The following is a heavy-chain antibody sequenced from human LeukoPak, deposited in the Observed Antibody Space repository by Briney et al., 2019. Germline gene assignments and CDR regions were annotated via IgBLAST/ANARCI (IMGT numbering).Heavy chain of an antibody. V-gene: IGHV1-24*01. Sequence: ASVKVSCKVPGYTLTELSMHWVRQAPGKGLEWMGGFDPEDGETIYAQKFQGRVTMTEDTSTDTAYMELSSLRSEDTAVYYCATSGYCSGGSCLYFDYWGQGTLVTVSS. D-gene: IGHD2-15*01. CDR3: ATSGYCSGGSCLYFDY. CDR1: GYTLTELS. J-gene: IGHJ4*02. CDR2: FDPEDGET.